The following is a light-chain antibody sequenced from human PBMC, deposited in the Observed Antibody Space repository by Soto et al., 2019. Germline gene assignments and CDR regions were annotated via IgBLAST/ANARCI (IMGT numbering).Light chain of an antibody. CDR3: TSYDISLHTSL. V-gene: IGLV1-40*01. Sequence: SVLTHPPSLSGAPGQSFSISCTWSTSNIGAPYDVHWYQHLPGTATKLLIYGDNNRPSGVPDRFSGSKSGTSASLAITRIQAEDEADYYCTSYDISLHTSLFGNGPXV. CDR2: GDN. CDR1: TSNIGAPYD. J-gene: IGLJ1*01.